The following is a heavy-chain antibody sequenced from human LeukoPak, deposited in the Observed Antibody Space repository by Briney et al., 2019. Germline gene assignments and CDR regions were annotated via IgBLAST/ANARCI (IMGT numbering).Heavy chain of an antibody. CDR2: ISGSGSNT. J-gene: IGHJ4*02. CDR3: AKDRTGDRPYYFDY. CDR1: GFTFSTYG. V-gene: IGHV3-23*01. Sequence: GGSLRLSCAASGFTFSTYGIIWVRRAPEKGLEWVSAISGSGSNTYYADSVKGRFTISRDNSENTLYLQMNSLRAEDTAVYYCAKDRTGDRPYYFDYWGQGTLVTVSS. D-gene: IGHD1-14*01.